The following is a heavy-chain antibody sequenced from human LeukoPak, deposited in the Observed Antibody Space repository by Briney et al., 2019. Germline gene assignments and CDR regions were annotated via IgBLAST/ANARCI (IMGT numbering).Heavy chain of an antibody. CDR3: ARAHDPAFHSSSPDPLGY. D-gene: IGHD6-13*01. Sequence: QSGGSLRLSCAASGFTFSSYEMNWVRQASGKGLEWVSYISSSGSTIYYADSVKGRFTISRDNAKNSLYLQMNSLRAEDTAVYYCARAHDPAFHSSSPDPLGYWGQGTLVTVSS. CDR1: GFTFSSYE. J-gene: IGHJ4*02. CDR2: ISSSGSTI. V-gene: IGHV3-48*03.